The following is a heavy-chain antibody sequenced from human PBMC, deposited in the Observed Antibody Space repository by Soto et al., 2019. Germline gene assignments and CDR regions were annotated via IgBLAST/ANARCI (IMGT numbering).Heavy chain of an antibody. J-gene: IGHJ4*02. CDR2: ISWNSGSI. Sequence: GGSLRLSCAASGFTFDDYAMHWVRQAPGKGLEWVSGISWNSGSIGYADSVKGRFTISRDNAKNSLYLQMNSLRAEDTALYYCAKDMGFSSSSEVDYWGQGTLVTVSS. D-gene: IGHD6-6*01. CDR1: GFTFDDYA. CDR3: AKDMGFSSSSEVDY. V-gene: IGHV3-9*01.